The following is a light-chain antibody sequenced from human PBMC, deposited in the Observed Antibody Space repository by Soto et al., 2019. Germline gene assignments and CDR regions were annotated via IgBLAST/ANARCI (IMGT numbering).Light chain of an antibody. J-gene: IGLJ1*01. CDR2: EGS. CDR3: CSYAVSHYV. CDR1: SSDVGSYNL. Sequence: QSVLTQPASVSGSPGQSITISCTGTSSDVGSYNLVSWYQQHPGKAPKLMIYEGSKRPSGVSNRFSGSKSGNTASLTISGLQAEDEADYYCCSYAVSHYVFGTGCEVTV. V-gene: IGLV2-23*01.